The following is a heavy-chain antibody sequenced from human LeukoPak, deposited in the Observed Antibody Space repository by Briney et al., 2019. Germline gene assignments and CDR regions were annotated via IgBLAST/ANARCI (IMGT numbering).Heavy chain of an antibody. CDR2: INHSGST. D-gene: IGHD6-19*01. V-gene: IGHV4-34*01. Sequence: SETLSLTCAVYGGSFSGYYWSWIRQPPGKGLEWIGEINHSGSTNYNPSLKSRVTISVDTSKNQFSLKLSSVTAADTAVYYCAREEYTSGHTGGSFDPWGQGTLVTVSS. J-gene: IGHJ5*02. CDR3: AREEYTSGHTGGSFDP. CDR1: GGSFSGYY.